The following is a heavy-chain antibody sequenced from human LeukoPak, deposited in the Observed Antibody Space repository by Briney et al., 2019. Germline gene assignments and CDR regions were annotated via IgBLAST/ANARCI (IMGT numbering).Heavy chain of an antibody. J-gene: IGHJ4*02. D-gene: IGHD6-13*01. Sequence: PSETLSLTCTVSGGSISSSSYYWGWIRQPPGKGLEWIGSIYYSGSTYYNPSLKSRVTISVDTSKNQFSLKLSSVTAADTAVYYCAREFSSSWYVYFDYWGQGTLVTVSS. V-gene: IGHV4-39*07. CDR1: GGSISSSSYY. CDR3: AREFSSSWYVYFDY. CDR2: IYYSGST.